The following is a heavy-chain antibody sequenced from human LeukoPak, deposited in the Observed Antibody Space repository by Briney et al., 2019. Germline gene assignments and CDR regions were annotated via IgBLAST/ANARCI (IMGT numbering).Heavy chain of an antibody. D-gene: IGHD6-13*01. J-gene: IGHJ4*02. Sequence: PSETLSLTCTVSGGSISSYYWSWIRQPPGKGLEWIGYIYYSGSTNYNPSLKSRVTISVDTSKNQFSLKLSSVTAAGTAVYYCARERVYSSSSYYFDYWGQGTLVTVSS. CDR2: IYYSGST. CDR1: GGSISSYY. V-gene: IGHV4-59*01. CDR3: ARERVYSSSSYYFDY.